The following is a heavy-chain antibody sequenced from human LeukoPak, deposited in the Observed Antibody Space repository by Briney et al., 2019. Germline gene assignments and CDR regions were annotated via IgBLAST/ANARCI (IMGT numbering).Heavy chain of an antibody. Sequence: PGRSLRLSCAASGFTFSSYAMHWVRQAPGKGLEWVSYISSSSSYTNYADSVKGRFTISRDNAKNSLYLQMNSLRAEDTAVYYCARDMAVAGTGWFDPWGQGTLVTVSS. CDR1: GFTFSSYA. D-gene: IGHD6-19*01. CDR2: ISSSSSYT. J-gene: IGHJ5*02. CDR3: ARDMAVAGTGWFDP. V-gene: IGHV3-21*05.